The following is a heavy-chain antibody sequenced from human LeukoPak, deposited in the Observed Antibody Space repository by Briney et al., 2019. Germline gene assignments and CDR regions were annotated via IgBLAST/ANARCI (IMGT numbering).Heavy chain of an antibody. CDR3: ARLYSSSPGVSYFDY. J-gene: IGHJ4*02. D-gene: IGHD6-6*01. Sequence: SETLSLTCTVSGFSISSSSYYWGWIRQPPGKGLEWVVSIYCSGYTYYYPSLKSPVTISVDTSKNQFSLKLSSVTDADTAVYYCARLYSSSPGVSYFDYWGQGTLVTVSS. V-gene: IGHV4-39*01. CDR2: IYCSGYT. CDR1: GFSISSSSYY.